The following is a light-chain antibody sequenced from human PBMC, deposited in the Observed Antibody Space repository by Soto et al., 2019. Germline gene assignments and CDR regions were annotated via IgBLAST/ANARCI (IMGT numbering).Light chain of an antibody. CDR1: QSLGSD. V-gene: IGKV3-15*01. CDR3: QQYNNWPIT. J-gene: IGKJ5*01. Sequence: EIVMTQSPGTLSLSPGDTATLSCRASQSLGSDLAWYQQKPGQAPRLLIFGASARPTGIPARISGSGSGTEFTLTISSLQSEDFAVYYCQQYNNWPITFGPGTRLEI. CDR2: GAS.